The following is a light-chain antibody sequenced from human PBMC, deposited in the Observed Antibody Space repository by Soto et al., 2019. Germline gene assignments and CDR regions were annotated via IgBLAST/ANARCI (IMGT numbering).Light chain of an antibody. CDR1: QSIRYW. V-gene: IGKV1-5*03. CDR2: EAS. J-gene: IGKJ1*01. Sequence: DIQMPQSPSTLSASVGARAPIPCPASQSIRYWLAWFQQKAGKAPKLLIDEASRLESGVPSRSSGSGSGTECTLTISSLQPDDVATYYCQQYASYPWTVGQGTKVDIK. CDR3: QQYASYPWT.